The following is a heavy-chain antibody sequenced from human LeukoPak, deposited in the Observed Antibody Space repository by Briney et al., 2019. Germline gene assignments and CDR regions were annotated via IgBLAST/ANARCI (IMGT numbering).Heavy chain of an antibody. V-gene: IGHV4-59*08. D-gene: IGHD4-17*01. J-gene: IGHJ3*02. CDR3: ARGTTVTTYRAFDI. CDR2: IYYSGST. CDR1: GGSISSYY. Sequence: SETLSLTCTVSGGSISSYYWSWIRQPPGKGLEWIGYIYYSGSTNYNPSLKSRVTISVDTSKNQFSLKLSSVTAADTAVYYCARGTTVTTYRAFDIWGQGTMVTVSS.